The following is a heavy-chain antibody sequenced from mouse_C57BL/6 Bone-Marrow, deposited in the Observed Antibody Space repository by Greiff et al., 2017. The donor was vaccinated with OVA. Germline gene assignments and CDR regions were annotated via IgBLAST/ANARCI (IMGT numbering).Heavy chain of an antibody. J-gene: IGHJ1*03. CDR2: IYPGSGNT. CDR1: GYTFTDYY. V-gene: IGHV1-76*01. D-gene: IGHD1-1*01. Sequence: QVQLQQSGAELVRPGASVKLSCKASGYTFTDYYINWVKQRPGQGLEWIARIYPGSGNTYYNEKFKGKATLTAEKSSSTAYMQLSSLTSEDSAVYFCARRDYGSYWYFDVWGTGTTVTVSS. CDR3: ARRDYGSYWYFDV.